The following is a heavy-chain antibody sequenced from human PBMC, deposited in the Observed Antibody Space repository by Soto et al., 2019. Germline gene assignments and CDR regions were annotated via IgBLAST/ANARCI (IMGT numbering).Heavy chain of an antibody. J-gene: IGHJ6*02. CDR3: ARGPPLISGDYYYYGMDV. CDR1: GFTFSSYG. D-gene: IGHD1-26*01. V-gene: IGHV3-33*01. CDR2: IWYDGSNK. Sequence: GGSLRLSCAASGFTFSSYGMHWVRQAPGKGLEWVAVIWYDGSNKYYADSVKGRFTISRDNSKNTLYLQMNSLRAEDTAVYYCARGPPLISGDYYYYGMDVWGQGTTVTVSS.